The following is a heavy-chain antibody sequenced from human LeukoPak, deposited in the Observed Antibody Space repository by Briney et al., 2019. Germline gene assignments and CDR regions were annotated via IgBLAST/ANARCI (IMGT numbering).Heavy chain of an antibody. CDR2: IGSDNKP. V-gene: IGHV3-69-1*02. Sequence: GGSVRLSCDASGFTFSAYAMPWVRQAPGRGLEWVSSIGSDNKPHYSESVKGRFAISRDNAKNSLYLQMNSLRAEDTAVYYCARGDFPGEFGMDYWGQGTLVTVSS. J-gene: IGHJ4*02. D-gene: IGHD3-10*01. CDR3: ARGDFPGEFGMDY. CDR1: GFTFSAYA.